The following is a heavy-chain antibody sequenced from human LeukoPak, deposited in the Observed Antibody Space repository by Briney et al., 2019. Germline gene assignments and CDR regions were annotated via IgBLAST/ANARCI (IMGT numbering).Heavy chain of an antibody. D-gene: IGHD4-17*01. J-gene: IGHJ2*01. V-gene: IGHV3-21*01. Sequence: GGSLRLSCAAPGFTFSSYSINWVRQAPGKGLEWVSSISSTGNYIYYADSVEGRFTVSRDNAKNSLYLQMNSLRAEDTALYYCARAPTVTTNIIYWYFDLWGRGTLVTVSS. CDR1: GFTFSSYS. CDR3: ARAPTVTTNIIYWYFDL. CDR2: ISSTGNYI.